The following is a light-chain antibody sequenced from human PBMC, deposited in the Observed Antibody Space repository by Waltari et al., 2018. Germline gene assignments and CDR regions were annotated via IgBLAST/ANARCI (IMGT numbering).Light chain of an antibody. J-gene: IGLJ3*02. Sequence: QSALTQPAYVSGSPGQSVTISCTGSRSDVGRYDLVSWYQHHPDKAPQVIIFEDSKRPSGVSNRFSGSKSGNTASMTISGLQAEDEADYYCCSYADSRTWVFGGATKLTVL. CDR3: CSYADSRTWV. CDR2: EDS. CDR1: RSDVGRYDL. V-gene: IGLV2-23*01.